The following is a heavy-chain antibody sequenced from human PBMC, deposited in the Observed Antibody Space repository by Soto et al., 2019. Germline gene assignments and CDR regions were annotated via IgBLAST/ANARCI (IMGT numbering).Heavy chain of an antibody. CDR1: GYTFTSYY. CDR3: ARGGSLYWYFDL. V-gene: IGHV1-46*04. J-gene: IGHJ2*01. D-gene: IGHD1-26*01. Sequence: ASVKVSCKASGYTFTSYYIHWVRQTPGQGLEWMGILNPSAGTTSYAQKLQGRVFLTRDTSTSTAYMELTSLISEDTAVYFCARGGSLYWYFDLWGRGTLVTVS. CDR2: LNPSAGTT.